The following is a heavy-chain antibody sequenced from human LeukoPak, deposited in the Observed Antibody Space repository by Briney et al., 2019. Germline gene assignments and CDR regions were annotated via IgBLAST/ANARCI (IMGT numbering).Heavy chain of an antibody. CDR1: GYTFTSYG. J-gene: IGHJ5*02. CDR2: ISAYNGNT. Sequence: RASVKVSCKASGYTFTSYGISWVRQAPGQGLEWMGWISAYNGNTNYAQKLQGRVTMTTDTSTSTAYMELRGLRSDDTAVYYCARDSYRSGSYYKPNGFDPWGQGTLVTVSS. V-gene: IGHV1-18*01. D-gene: IGHD3-10*01. CDR3: ARDSYRSGSYYKPNGFDP.